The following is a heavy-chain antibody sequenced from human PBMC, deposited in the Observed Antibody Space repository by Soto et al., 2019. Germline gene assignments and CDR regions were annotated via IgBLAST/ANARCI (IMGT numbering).Heavy chain of an antibody. CDR2: IYHSGST. V-gene: IGHV4-30-2*01. Sequence: NPSETLSLTCAVSGGSISSGGYSWSWIRQPPGKGLEWIGYIYHSGSTYYNPSLKSRVTISVDRSKNQFSLKLSSVTAADTAVYYCAGGGSYYDSSGYYFWWYFDLWGRGTLVTVSS. J-gene: IGHJ2*01. CDR3: AGGGSYYDSSGYYFWWYFDL. D-gene: IGHD3-22*01. CDR1: GGSISSGGYS.